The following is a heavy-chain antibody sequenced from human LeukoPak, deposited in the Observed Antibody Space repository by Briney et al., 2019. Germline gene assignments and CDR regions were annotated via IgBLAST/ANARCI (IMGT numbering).Heavy chain of an antibody. CDR3: AKDRDDSSGYNPLADY. CDR2: ISGSGGST. J-gene: IGHJ4*02. Sequence: GGSLRLSCAASGFTFSSYAMIWVRQAPGKGLECVSAISGSGGSTYYADSVKGRFTISRDNPKNTLYLQMNSLRAEDTAVYYCAKDRDDSSGYNPLADYWGQGTLVTVSS. CDR1: GFTFSSYA. D-gene: IGHD3-22*01. V-gene: IGHV3-23*01.